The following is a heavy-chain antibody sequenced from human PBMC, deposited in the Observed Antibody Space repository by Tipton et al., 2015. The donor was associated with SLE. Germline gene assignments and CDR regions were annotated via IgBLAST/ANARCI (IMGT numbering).Heavy chain of an antibody. D-gene: IGHD6-13*01. Sequence: LSLTCTVSGGSISSSSYYWGWIRQPPGKGLEWIGSIYYSGSTYYNPSLKSRVTISVDTSKNQFSLKLTSVTAADTAVYYCAVAAAGDWYFDLWGRGTLVTVSS. J-gene: IGHJ2*01. CDR3: AVAAAGDWYFDL. CDR1: GGSISSSSYY. CDR2: IYYSGST. V-gene: IGHV4-39*01.